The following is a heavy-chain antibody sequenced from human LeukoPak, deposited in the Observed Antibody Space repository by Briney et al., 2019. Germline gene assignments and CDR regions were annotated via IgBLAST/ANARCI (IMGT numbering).Heavy chain of an antibody. J-gene: IGHJ3*02. D-gene: IGHD3-16*01. CDR2: VYYSGST. V-gene: IGHV4-61*05. CDR3: ARVLDLSKRGLDAFDI. CDR1: GGSISSSSYH. Sequence: SETLSLTCTVSGGSISSSSYHWGWIRQPPGKGLEWIGYVYYSGSTNYNPSLKSRVTISVDTSKKQFSLKLSSATAADTAVYYCARVLDLSKRGLDAFDIWGQGTMVTVSS.